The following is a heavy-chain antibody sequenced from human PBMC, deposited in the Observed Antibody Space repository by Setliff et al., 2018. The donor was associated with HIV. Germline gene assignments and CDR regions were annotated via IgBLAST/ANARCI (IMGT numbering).Heavy chain of an antibody. CDR2: INHSGST. CDR3: TRGSPEAYQDSGWYN. V-gene: IGHV4-34*01. CDR1: GGSFSGYY. J-gene: IGHJ4*02. D-gene: IGHD6-19*01. Sequence: SETLSLTCAVYGGSFSGYYWSWIRQPPGKGLEWIGEINHSGSTNYNPSLKSRVTISVDTSKNQFSLKLNSVTAADTAVYYCTRGSPEAYQDSGWYNWGQGTLVTVSS.